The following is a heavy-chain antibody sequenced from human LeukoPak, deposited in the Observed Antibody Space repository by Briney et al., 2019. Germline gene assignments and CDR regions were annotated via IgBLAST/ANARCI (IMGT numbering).Heavy chain of an antibody. CDR1: GFTFSDYY. J-gene: IGHJ6*04. V-gene: IGHV3-11*04. CDR3: AELGITMIGGV. D-gene: IGHD3-10*02. Sequence: PGGSLRLSCAASGFTFSDYYMSWIRQVPGKGLEWVSYIGRSGTTIHYADSVKGRFTISRDNAKNSLHLQMNSLRAEDTAVYYCAELGITMIGGVWGKGTTVTISS. CDR2: IGRSGTTI.